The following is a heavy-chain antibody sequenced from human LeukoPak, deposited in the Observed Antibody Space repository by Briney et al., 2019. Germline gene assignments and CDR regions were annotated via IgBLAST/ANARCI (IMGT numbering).Heavy chain of an antibody. V-gene: IGHV3-66*02. D-gene: IGHD1-14*01. CDR3: ARDLAGFQEPRYYYYMDV. CDR2: IYSDDRA. CDR1: GFTVRRNV. Sequence: GGSLRLSCVASGFTVRRNVMSWVRQAPGKGLKWVSLIYSDDRAFYADSVKGRFTISRNNSKNTLFLQMSSLKPEDTAIYYCARDLAGFQEPRYYYYMDVWGKGTTVTVSS. J-gene: IGHJ6*03.